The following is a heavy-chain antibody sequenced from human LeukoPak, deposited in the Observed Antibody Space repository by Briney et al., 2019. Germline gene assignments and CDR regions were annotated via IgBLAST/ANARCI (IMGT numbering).Heavy chain of an antibody. D-gene: IGHD4-17*01. CDR3: ARNMTAVSRLDVFDI. Sequence: SETLSLTCTVSGGSMINSHYWDWIRQSPGKGLEWIGSIYYSGSTYYNPSLKSRVTISVDTSKSQFSLELRSMTAADTAIYYCARNMTAVSRLDVFDIWGPGTMVTASS. CDR2: IYYSGST. V-gene: IGHV4-39*01. J-gene: IGHJ3*02. CDR1: GGSMINSHY.